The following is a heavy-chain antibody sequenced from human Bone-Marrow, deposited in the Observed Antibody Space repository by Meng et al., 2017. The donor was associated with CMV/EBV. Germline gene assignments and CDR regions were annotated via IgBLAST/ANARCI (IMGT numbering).Heavy chain of an antibody. CDR3: ARPSSGWMYDAFDI. CDR2: INPNGGTT. V-gene: IGHV1-46*01. CDR1: KYTFTTYY. D-gene: IGHD6-19*01. Sequence: ASLKVSCKASKYTFTTYYIHWVRQAPGQGLEWMGIINPNGGTTSCAEKFLGRVTMTSDTSTGTVYMEMSSLRAEDTAVYYCARPSSGWMYDAFDIWGQGTMVTVSS. J-gene: IGHJ3*02.